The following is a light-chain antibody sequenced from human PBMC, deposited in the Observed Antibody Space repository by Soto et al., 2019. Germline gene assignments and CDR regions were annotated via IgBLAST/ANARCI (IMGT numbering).Light chain of an antibody. CDR3: NSYTSSSTML. J-gene: IGLJ2*01. Sequence: QSALTQPASVSGSPGQSITISCTGTSSDVGGYNYVSWYQQHPGKAPKLMIYAVSNRPSGVSKRCSRSKSGNTASLTISGLQAEDEDDYYCNSYTSSSTMLFGGGTTLTVL. CDR2: AVS. CDR1: SSDVGGYNY. V-gene: IGLV2-14*01.